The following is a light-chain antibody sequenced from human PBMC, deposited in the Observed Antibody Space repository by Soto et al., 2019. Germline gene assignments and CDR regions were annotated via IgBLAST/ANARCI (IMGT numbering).Light chain of an antibody. Sequence: QSVLTQSPSASGTPGQTVTISCSGTTSNFGYAYVHWYQQLPGTAPKLLIYSNDRRPSGVPDRFSGSKSGTSASLAISGLRSEDEADYYCMSYTGSTTTHWVLGGGTKLTVL. CDR1: TSNFGYAY. V-gene: IGLV1-47*02. CDR3: MSYTGSTTTHWV. J-gene: IGLJ3*02. CDR2: SND.